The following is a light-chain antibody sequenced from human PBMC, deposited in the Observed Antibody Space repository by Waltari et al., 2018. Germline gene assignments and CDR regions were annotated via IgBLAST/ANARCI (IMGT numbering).Light chain of an antibody. J-gene: IGLJ2*01. CDR3: CSFATNSIVI. CDR2: EVN. V-gene: IGLV2-23*02. Sequence: QSALTQPASVSGSPGQSITISCSGTGSDVGSYNLVSWYQQHPGKAPKLIIYEVNMRPSGVSDRVSGSKSGVTASLTISGLQAEDEAVYFCCSFATNSIVIFGGGTKLTVL. CDR1: GSDVGSYNL.